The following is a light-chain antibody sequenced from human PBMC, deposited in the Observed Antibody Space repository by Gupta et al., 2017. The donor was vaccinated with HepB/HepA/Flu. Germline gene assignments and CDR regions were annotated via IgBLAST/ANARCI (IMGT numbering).Light chain of an antibody. Sequence: QAGLTQPPSVSKGLRQTATLTCTGNSNNVGNQGAAWLQQRQGHPPKLLYYKNNNRPSGISERFSASRSGNTASLTITGLQPEDEADYYCSAWDSSLSAQVFGGGTKLTVL. CDR1: SNNVGNQG. CDR2: KNN. J-gene: IGLJ2*01. CDR3: SAWDSSLSAQV. V-gene: IGLV10-54*04.